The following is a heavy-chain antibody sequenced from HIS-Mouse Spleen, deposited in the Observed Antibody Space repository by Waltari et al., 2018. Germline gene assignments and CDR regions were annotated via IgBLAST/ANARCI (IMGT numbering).Heavy chain of an antibody. V-gene: IGHV4-39*01. CDR3: ARLDGIVAGPLSYYYYGMDV. J-gene: IGHJ6*02. D-gene: IGHD6-19*01. Sequence: QLQLQESGPGLVKPSETLSLTCTVPGGSISSSSYYWGLIRQPPGKGREWVGRIYYSGSTYYNPSLKSRVTISVDTSKNQFSLKLSSVTAADTAVYYCARLDGIVAGPLSYYYYGMDVWGQGTTVTVSS. CDR1: GGSISSSSYY. CDR2: IYYSGST.